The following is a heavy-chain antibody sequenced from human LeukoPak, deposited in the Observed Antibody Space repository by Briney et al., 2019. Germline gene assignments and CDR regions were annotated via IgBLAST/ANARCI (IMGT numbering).Heavy chain of an antibody. V-gene: IGHV4-59*01. CDR3: ARQAETWRLGGSSQYYFDY. CDR1: GGSISSYY. Sequence: SQTLSLTCTVSGGSISSYYWSWIRQPPGKGLEWIGFIYYSGITNYNPSLKSRVTISADTSKNQFSLKLSSVTAADTAAYYCARQAETWRLGGSSQYYFDYWGQGTLVTVSS. D-gene: IGHD1-26*01. CDR2: IYYSGIT. J-gene: IGHJ4*02.